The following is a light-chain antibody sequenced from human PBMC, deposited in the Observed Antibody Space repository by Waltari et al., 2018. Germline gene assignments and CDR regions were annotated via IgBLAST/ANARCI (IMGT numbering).Light chain of an antibody. CDR3: AAWDENLSGWV. CDR1: CSNIGSNS. CDR2: RNI. Sequence: QSVLTQPPSASGTPGHRVTIARSGSCSNIGSNSLYWYQPFPGTAPKLLIYRNIQRPSGVPDRFSGSRSGTSASLVISGLRSEDEADVYCAAWDENLSGWVFGGGTKLTVL. J-gene: IGLJ3*02. V-gene: IGLV1-47*01.